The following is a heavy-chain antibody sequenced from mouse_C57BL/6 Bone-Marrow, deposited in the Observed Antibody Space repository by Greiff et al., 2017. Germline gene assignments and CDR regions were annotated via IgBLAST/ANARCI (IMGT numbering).Heavy chain of an antibody. V-gene: IGHV14-1*01. CDR1: GFNIKDYY. J-gene: IGHJ2*01. CDR2: IDPEDGDT. D-gene: IGHD1-1*01. Sequence: EVKLQESGAELVRPGASVKLSCTASGFNIKDYYMHWVKQRPEQGLEWIGRIDPEDGDTEYAPKFQGKATMTADQSSNTAYLQLSSLTSENTAVYYGTTSAFYGSSPSYCYCWCQGTTLTVSS. CDR3: TTSAFYGSSPSYCYC.